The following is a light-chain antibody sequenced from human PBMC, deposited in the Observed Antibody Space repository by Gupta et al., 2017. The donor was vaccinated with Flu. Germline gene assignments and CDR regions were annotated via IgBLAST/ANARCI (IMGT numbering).Light chain of an antibody. CDR3: HQSSSLPYS. V-gene: IGKV6-21*01. CDR1: QSISSS. Sequence: EIVPTPILDFQSVTPKDKVTITCRASQSISSSLHWYQQKPDQSPKLLIKYASHSFSGVPSRFSGSGSGTDFTLTINSLEAEDAATYYCHQSSSLPYSFGQGTKLEIK. J-gene: IGKJ2*03. CDR2: YAS.